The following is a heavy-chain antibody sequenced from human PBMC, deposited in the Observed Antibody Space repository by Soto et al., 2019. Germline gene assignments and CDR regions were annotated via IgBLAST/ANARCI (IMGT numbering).Heavy chain of an antibody. V-gene: IGHV3-33*01. D-gene: IGHD2-15*01. CDR3: ARDNVYCSGGSCSGYYFDY. CDR2: IWYDGSNK. J-gene: IGHJ4*02. Sequence: LRLSCAASGFTFSSYGMNWVRQAPGKGLEWVAVIWYDGSNKYYADSVKGRFTISRDNSRNTLYLQMNSLRVEDTAVYYCARDNVYCSGGSCSGYYFDYWGQGTLVTVSS. CDR1: GFTFSSYG.